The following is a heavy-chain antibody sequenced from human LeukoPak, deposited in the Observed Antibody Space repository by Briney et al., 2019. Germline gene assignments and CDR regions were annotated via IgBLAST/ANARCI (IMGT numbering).Heavy chain of an antibody. D-gene: IGHD6-13*01. CDR2: INHTGTT. CDR3: ARLISSSWYHEVLLGRDY. J-gene: IGHJ4*02. CDR1: GGSFNTYY. Sequence: SETLSLTCAVYGGSFNTYYWNWIRQSPGKGLEWIGEINHTGTTNYNPSLKSRFTISVDTSKNQFSLKLSSVTAADAAVYYCARLISSSWYHEVLLGRDYWGQGTLVTVSS. V-gene: IGHV4-34*01.